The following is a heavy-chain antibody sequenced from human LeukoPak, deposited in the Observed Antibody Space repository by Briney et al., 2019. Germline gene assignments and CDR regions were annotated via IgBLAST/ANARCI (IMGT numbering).Heavy chain of an antibody. CDR3: ASASSHRIAAGGDY. D-gene: IGHD6-13*01. J-gene: IGHJ4*02. V-gene: IGHV3-33*03. CDR1: GFTFSSYD. Sequence: GGSLRLSCAASGFTFSSYDMHWVRQAPGKGLEWVAVMWSDGSNKYHADSVKGRFTISRDNAKNTLYLQMNSLRAEDTAVYYCASASSHRIAAGGDYWGQGTLVTVSS. CDR2: MWSDGSNK.